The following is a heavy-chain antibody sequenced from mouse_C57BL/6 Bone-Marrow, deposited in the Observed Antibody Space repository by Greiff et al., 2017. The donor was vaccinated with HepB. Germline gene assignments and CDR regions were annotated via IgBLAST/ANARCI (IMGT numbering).Heavy chain of an antibody. J-gene: IGHJ2*01. CDR1: GFNIKDDY. D-gene: IGHD1-3*01. V-gene: IGHV14-4*01. CDR3: TTLFFSSPYYFDY. Sequence: EVQLQQSGAELVRPGASVKLSCTASGFNIKDDYMHWVKQRPGQGLEWIGWIYPENGDTEYASKFQGKANITADTSSNTSYLQLSSLTSEDTAVYYCTTLFFSSPYYFDYWGQGTTLTVSS. CDR2: IYPENGDT.